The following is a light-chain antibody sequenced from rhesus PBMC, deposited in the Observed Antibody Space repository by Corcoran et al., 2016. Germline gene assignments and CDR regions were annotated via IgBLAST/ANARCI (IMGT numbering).Light chain of an antibody. CDR1: QSLVHSNGNTY. CDR2: KVS. V-gene: IGKV2-65*01. J-gene: IGKJ2*01. CDR3: MQYTHIPYS. Sequence: DVVMTQSPLALPITPGQPASISCRSSQSLVHSNGNTYLSWFQQKPGQPPRLLIYKVSNRYSGVPDRFSGSGAGTDFTLKISRVEAEDVGVYYCMQYTHIPYSFGQGTKVEI.